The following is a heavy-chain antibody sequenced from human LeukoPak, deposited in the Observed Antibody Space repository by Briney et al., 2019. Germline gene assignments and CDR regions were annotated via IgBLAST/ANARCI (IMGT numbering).Heavy chain of an antibody. Sequence: ASVKVSCKASGYTFTSYGISWVRQAPGQGLEWMGWISAYNGNTNYAQKLQGRVTMTTDTSTSTAYMELRCLRSDDTAVYYCARARRNYHRDNWFDPWGQGTLVTVSS. V-gene: IGHV1-18*01. CDR1: GYTFTSYG. J-gene: IGHJ5*02. D-gene: IGHD1-7*01. CDR3: ARARRNYHRDNWFDP. CDR2: ISAYNGNT.